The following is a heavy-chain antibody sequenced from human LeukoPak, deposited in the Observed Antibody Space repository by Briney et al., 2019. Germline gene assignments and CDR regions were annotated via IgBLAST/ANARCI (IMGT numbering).Heavy chain of an antibody. Sequence: SETLSLTCTVSGGSISSYYWSWIRQPAGKGLEWIGRIYTSGSTNYNPSLKSRVTMSVDTSKNQFSLKLSSVTAADTAVYYCARDLEVRMFWSGYYPYNWFDPWGQGTLVTVSS. CDR1: GGSISSYY. D-gene: IGHD3-3*01. CDR3: ARDLEVRMFWSGYYPYNWFDP. V-gene: IGHV4-4*07. J-gene: IGHJ5*02. CDR2: IYTSGST.